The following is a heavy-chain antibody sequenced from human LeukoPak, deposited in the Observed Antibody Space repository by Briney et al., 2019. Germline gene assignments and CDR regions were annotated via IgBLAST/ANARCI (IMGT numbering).Heavy chain of an antibody. Sequence: PSETLSLTCTVSGGSISSGGHYWNWFRQHPGKGLEWIGYIYYTGSTFYNPSLKSRLTISVDTSKNQVSLKLSSVTAADTAVYYCARGVPAAVTNYFDYWGQGTLVTVSS. D-gene: IGHD2-2*01. CDR2: IYYTGST. V-gene: IGHV4-31*02. J-gene: IGHJ4*02. CDR3: ARGVPAAVTNYFDY. CDR1: GGSISSGGHY.